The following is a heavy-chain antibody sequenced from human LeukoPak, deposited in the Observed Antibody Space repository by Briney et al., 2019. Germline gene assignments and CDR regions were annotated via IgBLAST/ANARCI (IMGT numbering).Heavy chain of an antibody. Sequence: GGSLRLSCAASGFTFSNAWMSWVRQAPGKGLEWVGRIKSKTDGGTTDYAAPVKGRFTISRDDSKNTLYLQMNSLRAEDTAVYYCAKPLRGYSYGYFDYWGQGTLVTVSS. D-gene: IGHD5-18*01. CDR1: GFTFSNAW. V-gene: IGHV3-15*01. J-gene: IGHJ4*02. CDR3: AKPLRGYSYGYFDY. CDR2: IKSKTDGGTT.